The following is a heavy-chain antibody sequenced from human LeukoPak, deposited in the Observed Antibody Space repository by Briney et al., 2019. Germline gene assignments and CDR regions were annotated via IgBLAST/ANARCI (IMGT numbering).Heavy chain of an antibody. Sequence: PGGSLRLSCAASGFTFSDYYISWIRQAPGKGLEWVSYINNSGSTIYYADSVKGRFTISRENAKKSLYLQMNSLRPEDTAVYYCATRVFCGGDCYSSHGLDLWGPGTTVTVSS. CDR3: ATRVFCGGDCYSSHGLDL. CDR1: GFTFSDYY. D-gene: IGHD2-21*02. CDR2: INNSGSTI. V-gene: IGHV3-11*01. J-gene: IGHJ6*02.